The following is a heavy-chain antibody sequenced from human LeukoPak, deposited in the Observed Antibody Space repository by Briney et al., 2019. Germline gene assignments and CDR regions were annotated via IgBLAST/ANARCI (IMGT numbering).Heavy chain of an antibody. J-gene: IGHJ5*02. CDR1: GFTFSDYY. D-gene: IGHD5-24*01. Sequence: PGGSLRLSCAASGFTFSDYYMSWIRQAPGKGLEWLSYISSSGTTIYYADSVKGRFTISRDNAKNSLYLQMNSLSADDTAVYYLARETRVRWPDLWGREIRVTVSS. CDR2: ISSSGTTI. V-gene: IGHV3-11*04. CDR3: ARETRVRWPDL.